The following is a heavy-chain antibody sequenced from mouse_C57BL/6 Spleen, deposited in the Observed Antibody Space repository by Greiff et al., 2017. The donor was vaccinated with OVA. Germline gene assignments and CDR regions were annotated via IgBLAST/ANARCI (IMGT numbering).Heavy chain of an antibody. CDR3: ARVDSYDYDQAWFAY. V-gene: IGHV1-69*01. D-gene: IGHD2-4*01. J-gene: IGHJ3*01. Sequence: QVQLQQPGAELVMPGASVKLSCKASGYTFTSYWMHWVKQRPGQGLEWIGEIDPSDSYTNYNQKFKGKSTLTVDKSSSTAYMQLSSLTSEDSAVYYGARVDSYDYDQAWFAYWGQGTLVTVSA. CDR2: IDPSDSYT. CDR1: GYTFTSYW.